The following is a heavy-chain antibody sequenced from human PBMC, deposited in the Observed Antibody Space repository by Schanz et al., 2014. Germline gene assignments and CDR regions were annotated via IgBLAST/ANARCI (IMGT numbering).Heavy chain of an antibody. CDR3: ARVHIATYHYNSPGAFDI. V-gene: IGHV1-18*01. J-gene: IGHJ3*02. CDR2: INAHTGNT. D-gene: IGHD3-10*01. Sequence: QVQLVQSGAEVKKPGSSVKVSCKASGGTFSSSTLTWVRQAPGQGLEWMGWINAHTGNTQYAQKFQGRVNMTRDTVTTTVHLELTRLRTDDTAIYYCARVHIATYHYNSPGAFDICGQGTRVTVSS. CDR1: GGTFSSST.